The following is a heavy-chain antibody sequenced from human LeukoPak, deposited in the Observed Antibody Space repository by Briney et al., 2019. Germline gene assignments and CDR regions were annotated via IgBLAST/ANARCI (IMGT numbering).Heavy chain of an antibody. CDR1: GYTYNSYH. D-gene: IGHD6-13*01. V-gene: IGHV1-8*01. CDR3: ARGKGTPIIAAAGDYYCYGMDG. CDR2: MNTNSGNT. J-gene: IGHJ6*02. Sequence: GSVKVSCKATGYTYNSYHIYWLRQPTGQGLEWVGWMNTNSGNTGYAQKLQGRVTMTTNTSISTAYMELSSLRSEDTAGYYCARGKGTPIIAAAGDYYCYGMDGWGQETTVTASS.